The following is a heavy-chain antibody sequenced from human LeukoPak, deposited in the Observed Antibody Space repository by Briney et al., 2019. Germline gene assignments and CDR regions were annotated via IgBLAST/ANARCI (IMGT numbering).Heavy chain of an antibody. Sequence: SETLSLTCAVYGGSFSGYYWSWIRQPPGKGLEWIGEINHSGSTNYNPSLKCRVTISVDTSKNQFSLKLSSVTAADTAVYYCARATYCSSTSCYMGKGNFDYWGQGTLVTVSS. D-gene: IGHD2-2*02. CDR1: GGSFSGYY. J-gene: IGHJ4*02. CDR2: INHSGST. CDR3: ARATYCSSTSCYMGKGNFDY. V-gene: IGHV4-34*01.